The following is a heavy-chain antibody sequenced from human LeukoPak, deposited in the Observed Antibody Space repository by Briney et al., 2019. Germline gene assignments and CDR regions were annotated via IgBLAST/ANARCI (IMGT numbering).Heavy chain of an antibody. V-gene: IGHV1-8*01. J-gene: IGHJ4*02. D-gene: IGHD3-22*01. CDR2: MNPNSGKT. CDR3: ARVQYDSSGYYYERE. Sequence: ASVKVSCKASGYTFTSYDINWVRQATGQGLEWMGWMNPNSGKTGYAQKFQGRVTMTRKTSISTAYMQLSSLRSEDTAVYYCARVQYDSSGYYYEREWGQGTLVTVSS. CDR1: GYTFTSYD.